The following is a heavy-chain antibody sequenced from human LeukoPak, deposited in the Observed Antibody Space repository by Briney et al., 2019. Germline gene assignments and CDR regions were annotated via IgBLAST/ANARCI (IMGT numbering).Heavy chain of an antibody. CDR3: AARGRWYGGYFDY. CDR2: ISGSGGST. CDR1: GATFSSNA. V-gene: IGHV3-23*01. Sequence: GGSLGLSCVASGATFSSNAMSWVRQAPGKGLEWVSSISGSGGSTYYPDSVRGRFTTSRDTSKNTLFLQMNGLRADDTAVYYCAARGRWYGGYFDYWGQGILVSVSS. J-gene: IGHJ4*02. D-gene: IGHD6-13*01.